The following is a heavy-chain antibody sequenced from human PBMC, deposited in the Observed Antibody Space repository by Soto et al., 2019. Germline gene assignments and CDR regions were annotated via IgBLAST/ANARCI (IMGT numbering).Heavy chain of an antibody. CDR3: ARDRRGLAAAPRPADY. V-gene: IGHV1-18*01. D-gene: IGHD6-13*01. Sequence: AASVKVSCKASGYTFTSYGISWVRQAPGQGLEWMGWISAYNGNTNYAQKLQGRVTMTTDTSTSTAYMELRSLRSDDTAVYYCARDRRGLAAAPRPADYWGQGTLVTVSS. CDR2: ISAYNGNT. CDR1: GYTFTSYG. J-gene: IGHJ4*02.